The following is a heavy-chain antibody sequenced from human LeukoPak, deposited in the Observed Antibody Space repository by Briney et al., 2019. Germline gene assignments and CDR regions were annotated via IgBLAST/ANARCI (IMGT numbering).Heavy chain of an antibody. CDR2: INAGNGNT. Sequence: ASVKVSCKASGYTFTSYAMHWVRQAPGQRLEWMGWINAGNGNTKYSQEFQGRATITRDTSASTAYMELSSLRSEDTAVYYCARDLVFAHVKLSLYEGEWFDPWGQGTLVTVSS. CDR1: GYTFTSYA. D-gene: IGHD3-16*02. J-gene: IGHJ5*02. V-gene: IGHV1-3*03. CDR3: ARDLVFAHVKLSLYEGEWFDP.